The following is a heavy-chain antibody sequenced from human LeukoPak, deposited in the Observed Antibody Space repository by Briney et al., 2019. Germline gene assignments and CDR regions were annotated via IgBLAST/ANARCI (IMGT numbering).Heavy chain of an antibody. J-gene: IGHJ4*02. D-gene: IGHD3-9*01. CDR3: ASPLYYDILTGYSSGDY. CDR2: IYSGGST. Sequence: GGSLRLSCAASGFTVSSNYMSWVLQAPGKGLEWVSVIYSGGSTYYADSVKGRFTISRDNSKNTLYLQMNSLRAEDTAVYYCASPLYYDILTGYSSGDYWGQGTLVTVSS. CDR1: GFTVSSNY. V-gene: IGHV3-66*01.